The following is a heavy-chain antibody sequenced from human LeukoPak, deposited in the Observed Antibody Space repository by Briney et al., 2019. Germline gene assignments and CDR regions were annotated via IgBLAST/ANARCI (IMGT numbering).Heavy chain of an antibody. J-gene: IGHJ6*02. V-gene: IGHV1-69*13. D-gene: IGHD6-6*01. CDR3: ARVGGSGQLVLTTDYYYGMDV. Sequence: SVKVSCKASGYTFTSYDISWVRQAPGQGLEWMGGIIPIFGTANYAQKFQGRVTITADESTSTAYMELSSLRSEDTAVYYCARVGGSGQLVLTTDYYYGMDVWGQGTTVTVSS. CDR2: IIPIFGTA. CDR1: GYTFTSYD.